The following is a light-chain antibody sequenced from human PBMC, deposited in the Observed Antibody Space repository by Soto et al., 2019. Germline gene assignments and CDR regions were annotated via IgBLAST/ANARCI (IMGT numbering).Light chain of an antibody. Sequence: DVVMTQSPLSLPVTLGQPASISCRSSQSLVYSDGNTYLTWFQQRPGQSPRRLIYKVSNRDSGVPDRFSGSGSGTDFTLKISRVEAEDVGVYYCLKGSHWPRTFGQGTKVEIK. CDR2: KVS. CDR1: QSLVYSDGNTY. J-gene: IGKJ1*01. CDR3: LKGSHWPRT. V-gene: IGKV2-30*01.